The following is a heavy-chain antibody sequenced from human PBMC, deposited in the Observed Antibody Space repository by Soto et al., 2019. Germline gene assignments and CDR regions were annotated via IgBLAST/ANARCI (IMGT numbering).Heavy chain of an antibody. V-gene: IGHV4-39*01. CDR1: GDSINSDSYY. Sequence: QLQLQESGPGLVKPSETLSLTCSVSGDSINSDSYYLGWIRHPPGKGLEWIGSIYYRGNTYSNPSLKTRVTISLDKSKSQFSLKLNSVTAADSAVYFCARLEGLATISYYFDYWGQGTLVTVSS. CDR3: ARLEGLATISYYFDY. D-gene: IGHD3-9*01. J-gene: IGHJ4*02. CDR2: IYYRGNT.